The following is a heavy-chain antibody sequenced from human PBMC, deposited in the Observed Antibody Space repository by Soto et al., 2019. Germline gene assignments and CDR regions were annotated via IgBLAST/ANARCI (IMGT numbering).Heavy chain of an antibody. V-gene: IGHV3-48*01. CDR3: ASLGVGDWANYYYYYGMDV. J-gene: IGHJ6*02. Sequence: GGSLRLSCAASGFTFSSYSMNWVRQAPGKGLEWVSYISSSSSTIYYADSVKGRFTISRDNSKNTLFLQMNSLRAEDTAVYYCASLGVGDWANYYYYYGMDVWGQGTTVTVSS. D-gene: IGHD2-21*02. CDR1: GFTFSSYS. CDR2: ISSSSSTI.